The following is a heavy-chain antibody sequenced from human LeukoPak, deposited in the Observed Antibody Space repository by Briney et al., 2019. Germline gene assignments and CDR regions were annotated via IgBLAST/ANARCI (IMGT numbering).Heavy chain of an antibody. J-gene: IGHJ3*02. CDR1: GFTFSRSW. CDR3: ARAAYYDSSGYYGPSYAFDI. V-gene: IGHV3-74*01. D-gene: IGHD3-22*01. Sequence: PGGSLRLSCAASGFTFSRSWMHWVRQAPGKGLVWVSRINDDGSTTSYADSVKGRFTISRDNAKNTLYLQMNSLRAEDTAVYYCARAAYYDSSGYYGPSYAFDIWGQGTMVTVSS. CDR2: INDDGSTT.